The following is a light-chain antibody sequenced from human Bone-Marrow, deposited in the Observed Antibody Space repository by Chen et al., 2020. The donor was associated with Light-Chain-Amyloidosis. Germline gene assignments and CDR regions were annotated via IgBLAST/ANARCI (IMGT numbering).Light chain of an antibody. J-gene: IGLJ1*01. V-gene: IGLV2-8*01. CDR2: EVS. Sequence: QSALTQPPSASGSPGQSVTISCTGTSSDVGGYNYVSWYQHYPGKAPKLIIYEVSKRPSGVPGRFSGSKSGNTDSLTVSGLQSEDEADYYCSSYAGSSNFIYVFGTGTKLTVL. CDR3: SSYAGSSNFIYV. CDR1: SSDVGGYNY.